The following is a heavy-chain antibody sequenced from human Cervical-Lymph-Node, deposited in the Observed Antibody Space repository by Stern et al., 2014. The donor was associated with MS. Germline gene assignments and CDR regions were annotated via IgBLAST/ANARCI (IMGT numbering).Heavy chain of an antibody. Sequence: EVQLVESGGGFVQPGGSLRLSCAASGFTFSIFSMTWVRQAPGKGLEWAAYSGSGSRTIYYADSVKGRFTISRDNAKNSLYLQMNSLRVEDTAVYYCARASGKGIDPWGQGTLVTVSS. J-gene: IGHJ5*02. CDR2: SGSGSRTI. CDR3: ARASGKGIDP. CDR1: GFTFSIFS. D-gene: IGHD3-10*01. V-gene: IGHV3-48*01.